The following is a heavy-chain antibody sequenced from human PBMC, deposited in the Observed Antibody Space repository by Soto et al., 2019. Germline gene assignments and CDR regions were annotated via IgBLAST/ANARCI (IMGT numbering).Heavy chain of an antibody. CDR1: GFNVKTTY. CDR2: IHNSGAT. D-gene: IGHD2-21*01. J-gene: IGHJ1*01. CDR3: EREYSYSYPS. V-gene: IGHV3-53*01. Sequence: EVQLVESGGGLIQSGGSLRLSCAASGFNVKTTYMTWVRQAPVEGPEWVSVIHNSGATYYADFVKGRFTISKDNSKHTVYPQMSSLSAEATSMYYGEREYSYSYPSWGQGTLFTFAS.